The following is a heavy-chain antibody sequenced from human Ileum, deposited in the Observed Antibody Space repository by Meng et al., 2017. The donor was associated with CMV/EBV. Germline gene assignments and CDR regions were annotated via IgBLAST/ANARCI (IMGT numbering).Heavy chain of an antibody. Sequence: GESLKISCVASGFIFDNFVMDWVRQAPGKGLEWVSSISASSYTTTYADSVKDRFTVSRDNSKYTLYLQMNTLHAEDTALYYCAKGHLYSSGCHAFAIWGQGTMVTVSS. V-gene: IGHV3-23*01. CDR2: ISASSYTT. CDR3: AKGHLYSSGCHAFAI. CDR1: GFIFDNFV. D-gene: IGHD6-19*01. J-gene: IGHJ3*02.